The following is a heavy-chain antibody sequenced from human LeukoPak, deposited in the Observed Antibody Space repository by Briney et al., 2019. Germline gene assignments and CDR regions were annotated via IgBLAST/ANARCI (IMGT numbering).Heavy chain of an antibody. V-gene: IGHV3-21*01. CDR3: ARDLWFGELWENFDY. Sequence: GGSLRLSCAASGFTFSSYSMNWVRQAPGKGLEWVSSISSSSSYIYYADSVKGRFTISRDNAKNSLYLQMNSLRAEDTAVYYCARDLWFGELWENFDYWGQGTLVTVSS. CDR1: GFTFSSYS. D-gene: IGHD3-10*01. CDR2: ISSSSSYI. J-gene: IGHJ4*02.